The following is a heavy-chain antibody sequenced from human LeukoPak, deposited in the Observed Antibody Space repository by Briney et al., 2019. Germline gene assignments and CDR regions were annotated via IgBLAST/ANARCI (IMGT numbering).Heavy chain of an antibody. Sequence: PGGSLRLSCAAPGFTFSSYAMNWVRQAPGKGLEWVSAISGSGGSTYYADSVKGRFTISRDNSKNTLYLQMNSLRAEDTAVYYCAKDLHYYDSSGYYYFDYWGQGTLVTVSS. J-gene: IGHJ4*02. CDR1: GFTFSSYA. V-gene: IGHV3-23*01. CDR3: AKDLHYYDSSGYYYFDY. CDR2: ISGSGGST. D-gene: IGHD3-22*01.